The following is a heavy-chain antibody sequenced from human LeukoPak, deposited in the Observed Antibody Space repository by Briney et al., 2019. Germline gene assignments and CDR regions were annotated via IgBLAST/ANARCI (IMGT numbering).Heavy chain of an antibody. V-gene: IGHV4-4*02. CDR1: GGSISNTNW. Sequence: PSGTLSLTCAVSGGSISNTNWWSWVRQPPGKGLEWMGEIYHSGSTNYNPSLKSRVTISVDTSKNQFSLKLSSVTAADTAVYYCARDGGYGSSWFDYWGQGTLVTVSS. CDR2: IYHSGST. D-gene: IGHD6-13*01. J-gene: IGHJ4*02. CDR3: ARDGGYGSSWFDY.